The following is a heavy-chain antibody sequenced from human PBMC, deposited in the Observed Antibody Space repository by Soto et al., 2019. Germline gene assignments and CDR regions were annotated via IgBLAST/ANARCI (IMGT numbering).Heavy chain of an antibody. Sequence: PGESLKISCKASGYSFSSYWIGWVRQMPGKGLEWMGIIYPGDSDTKYSPSLQGQVTISADTSISTAYLQWTSLKASDTAMYYCARPEIPTRSDDYDYPFDLWGQGTLVTVSS. D-gene: IGHD3-16*01. CDR1: GYSFSSYW. CDR2: IYPGDSDT. J-gene: IGHJ5*02. CDR3: ARPEIPTRSDDYDYPFDL. V-gene: IGHV5-51*01.